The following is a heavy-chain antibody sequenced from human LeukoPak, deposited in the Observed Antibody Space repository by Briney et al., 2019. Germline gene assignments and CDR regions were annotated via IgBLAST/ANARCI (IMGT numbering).Heavy chain of an antibody. CDR1: GYTLTSYD. D-gene: IGHD2-2*01. J-gene: IGHJ4*02. Sequence: GASVKVSCKASGYTLTSYDINWVRQATGQGLEWMGWMNPNSGNTGYAQKFQGRVTMTRNTSISTAYMELSSLRSEDTAVYYCAREVVVPAAPTCYYFDYWGQGTLVTVSS. CDR3: AREVVVPAAPTCYYFDY. V-gene: IGHV1-8*01. CDR2: MNPNSGNT.